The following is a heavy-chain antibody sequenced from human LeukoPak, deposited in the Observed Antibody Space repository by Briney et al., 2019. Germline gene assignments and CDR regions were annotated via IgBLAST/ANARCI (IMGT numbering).Heavy chain of an antibody. CDR2: INPNSGGA. CDR3: ATTVGAARVHWYFDL. V-gene: IGHV1-2*02. D-gene: IGHD1-26*01. CDR1: GYTFSGYY. J-gene: IGHJ2*01. Sequence: ASVKVSCKTSGYTFSGYYLHWVRQAPGQGLEWMGWINPNSGGAYYAQKFQGRVTMTRDTSISTAYMELSGLRSDDTAVYYCATTVGAARVHWYFDLWGRGTLVTVSS.